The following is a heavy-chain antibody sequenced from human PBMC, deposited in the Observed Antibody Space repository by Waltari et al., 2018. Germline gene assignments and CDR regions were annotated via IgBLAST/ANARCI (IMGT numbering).Heavy chain of an antibody. Sequence: SCAASGFTFSAYRMHWVRQAPGKGLVWVSLINADGRATLYADSVKGRFTMSRDNAKDTLYLQMNSLRGEDTAVYYCAIQISGVVFWGQGTLVTVSS. V-gene: IGHV3-74*01. D-gene: IGHD3-3*01. CDR3: AIQISGVVF. CDR2: INADGRAT. CDR1: GFTFSAYR. J-gene: IGHJ4*02.